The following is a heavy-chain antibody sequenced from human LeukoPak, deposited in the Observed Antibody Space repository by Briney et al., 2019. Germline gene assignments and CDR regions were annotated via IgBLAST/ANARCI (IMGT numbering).Heavy chain of an antibody. D-gene: IGHD1-26*01. CDR1: GGSISSSNYY. J-gene: IGHJ4*02. Sequence: SETLSLTCTVSGGSISSSNYYWGWVRQPPGKGLEWIGTIFYNGGTQYSPSLKSRVTISVDKSKNQFSLKLSSVTAADTAVYYCATLRGSYFVDYWGQGTLVTVSS. V-gene: IGHV4-39*07. CDR3: ATLRGSYFVDY. CDR2: IFYNGGT.